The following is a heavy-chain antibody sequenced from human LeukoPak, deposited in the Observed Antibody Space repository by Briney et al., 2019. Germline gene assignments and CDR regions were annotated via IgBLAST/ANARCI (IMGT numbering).Heavy chain of an antibody. V-gene: IGHV3-53*01. CDR3: ARDGYDSSGYYGGWSPYYYYYYGMDV. J-gene: IGHJ6*02. D-gene: IGHD3-22*01. Sequence: PGGSLRLSCAASGFTVSSNYMSWVRQAPGKGLEWVSIIYSGGSRYYADSVKGRFTISRDNSKNTLYLQMNSLRAEDTAVYYCARDGYDSSGYYGGWSPYYYYYYGMDVWGQGTTVTVSS. CDR2: IYSGGSR. CDR1: GFTVSSNY.